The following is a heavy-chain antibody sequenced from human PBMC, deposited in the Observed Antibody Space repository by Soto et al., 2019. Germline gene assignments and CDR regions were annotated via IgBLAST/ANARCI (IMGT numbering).Heavy chain of an antibody. CDR3: ASGHYYDSSGYFY. Sequence: PGGSLRLSCAASGFTFIDYYMIWSRHAPGKGLEWVSYISSSSSYTNYADSVKGRFTISRDNAKNSLYLQMNSLRAEDTAVYYCASGHYYDSSGYFYWGQGTLVTVS. J-gene: IGHJ4*02. V-gene: IGHV3-11*06. CDR1: GFTFIDYY. CDR2: ISSSSSYT. D-gene: IGHD3-22*01.